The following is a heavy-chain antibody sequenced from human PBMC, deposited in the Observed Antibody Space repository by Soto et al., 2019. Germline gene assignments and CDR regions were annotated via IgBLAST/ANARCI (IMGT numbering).Heavy chain of an antibody. CDR3: AAGPYTYYDFWSGYSGPYYYYGMDV. D-gene: IGHD3-3*01. CDR1: GFTFTSSA. J-gene: IGHJ6*02. V-gene: IGHV1-58*01. CDR2: IVVGSGNT. Sequence: SVKVSCKASGFTFTSSAVQWVRQARGQRLERIGWIVVGSGNTNYAQKFQERVTITRDMSTSTAYMELSSLRSEDTAVYYCAAGPYTYYDFWSGYSGPYYYYGMDVWGQGTTVTVSS.